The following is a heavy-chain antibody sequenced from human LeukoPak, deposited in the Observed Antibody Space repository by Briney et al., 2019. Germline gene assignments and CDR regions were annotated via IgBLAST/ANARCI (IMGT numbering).Heavy chain of an antibody. CDR1: GGSISSYY. D-gene: IGHD2-2*01. J-gene: IGHJ3*02. Sequence: SETLSLTCTVSGGSISSYYWSWIRQPAGKGLEWIGRIYTSGSTNYNPSLKSRVTMSVDTSKNQFSLKLSSVTAADTAVYYCARGAVVPAAREAFDIWGQGTMVTVSS. CDR2: IYTSGST. CDR3: ARGAVVPAAREAFDI. V-gene: IGHV4-4*07.